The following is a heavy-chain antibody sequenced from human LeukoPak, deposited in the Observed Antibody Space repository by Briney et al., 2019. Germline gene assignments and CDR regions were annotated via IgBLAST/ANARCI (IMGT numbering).Heavy chain of an antibody. D-gene: IGHD6-13*01. J-gene: IGHJ4*02. CDR2: IYAGGTT. Sequence: PGGSLRLSCAASGFTVSTNYLSWVRQAPGKGLEWVSVIYAGGTTYYADSVKGRFTISRDNSKNTLYLKMNSLRAGDTAVYYCARGEYSSSWGSFDYWGQGTLVTVSS. CDR3: ARGEYSSSWGSFDY. CDR1: GFTVSTNY. V-gene: IGHV3-66*01.